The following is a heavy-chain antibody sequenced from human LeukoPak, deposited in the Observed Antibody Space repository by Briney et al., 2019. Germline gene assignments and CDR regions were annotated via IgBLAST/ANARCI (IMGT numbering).Heavy chain of an antibody. Sequence: GGSLRLSCTASGFTFSSYAMHWVRQAPGKGLEWVAVIWYDGSNKYYADSVKGRFTISRDNSKNTLYLQMNSLRAEDTAVYYCARGHELGIAVVNNWFDPWGQGTLVTVSS. CDR1: GFTFSSYA. V-gene: IGHV3-33*08. J-gene: IGHJ5*02. D-gene: IGHD6-19*01. CDR2: IWYDGSNK. CDR3: ARGHELGIAVVNNWFDP.